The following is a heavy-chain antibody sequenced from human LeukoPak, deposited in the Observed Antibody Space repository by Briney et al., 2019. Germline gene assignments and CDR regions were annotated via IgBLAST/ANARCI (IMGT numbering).Heavy chain of an antibody. CDR2: ISSSGIAI. V-gene: IGHV3-11*04. CDR1: GFTFIDYY. Sequence: GGSLRLCCAASGFTFIDYYMTWIRQAPGKGLEWVSYISSSGIAIYYADSVKGRFTISRDDAKNSVYLQMNSLRAEDTAVYYCARERDFSSSSGPIDYWGQGTLVTVSS. CDR3: ARERDFSSSSGPIDY. D-gene: IGHD6-6*01. J-gene: IGHJ4*02.